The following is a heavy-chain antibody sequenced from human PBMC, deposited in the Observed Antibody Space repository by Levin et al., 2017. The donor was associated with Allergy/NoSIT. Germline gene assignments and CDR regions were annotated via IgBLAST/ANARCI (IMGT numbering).Heavy chain of an antibody. J-gene: IGHJ4*02. Sequence: PGGSLRLSCAVSGFTFSNAWMTWVRQAPGKGLEWVGRIKSRTDGGTADFAAPVKGRFTASRADSKHTLYLHMDSLKSEDTGVYYCSTYRPYVGVGFFDYWGQGSRVTVSS. CDR1: GFTFSNAW. CDR2: IKSRTDGGTA. D-gene: IGHD3-3*01. CDR3: STYRPYVGVGFFDY. V-gene: IGHV3-15*01.